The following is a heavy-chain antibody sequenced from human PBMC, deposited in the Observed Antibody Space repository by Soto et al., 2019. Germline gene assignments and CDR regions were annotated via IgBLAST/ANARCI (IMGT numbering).Heavy chain of an antibody. D-gene: IGHD1-20*01. CDR2: IKQDGSEK. J-gene: IGHJ4*02. V-gene: IGHV3-7*04. CDR1: GFTCSNHW. CDR3: ARDWYMDY. Sequence: GGSLRLSCAASGFTCSNHWINWIRQTPGRGLEWLAVIKQDGSEKYYVDSVKGRFTVSRDNAMNSAYLQMNSLRVDDTAVYYCARDWYMDYWGQGTLVTVSS.